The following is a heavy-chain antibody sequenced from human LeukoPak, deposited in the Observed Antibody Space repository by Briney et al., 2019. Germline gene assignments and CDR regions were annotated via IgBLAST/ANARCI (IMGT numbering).Heavy chain of an antibody. Sequence: ASVKVSCKASGYTFTGYYTHWVRQAPGQGLEWMGWINPTSGGTNYAQKFQGRVTMTRDTYITTAYMELSRLRSDDTAVYYCARALISDDYVFMDVWGQGTTVTVSS. CDR1: GYTFTGYY. D-gene: IGHD3-16*01. V-gene: IGHV1-2*02. CDR2: INPTSGGT. CDR3: ARALISDDYVFMDV. J-gene: IGHJ6*02.